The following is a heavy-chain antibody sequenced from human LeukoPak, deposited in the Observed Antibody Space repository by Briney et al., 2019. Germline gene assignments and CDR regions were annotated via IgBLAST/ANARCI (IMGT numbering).Heavy chain of an antibody. J-gene: IGHJ4*02. Sequence: GGSLRLSCAASGFTFSSYSMNWVRQAPGKGLEWVSSISSSSSYIYYADSVKGRFTISRDNAKNSLYLQMNSLRAEDTAVYYCASVEEGYFDLEGGYQHWGQGTLVTVSS. V-gene: IGHV3-21*01. D-gene: IGHD3-9*01. CDR2: ISSSSSYI. CDR1: GFTFSSYS. CDR3: ASVEEGYFDLEGGYQH.